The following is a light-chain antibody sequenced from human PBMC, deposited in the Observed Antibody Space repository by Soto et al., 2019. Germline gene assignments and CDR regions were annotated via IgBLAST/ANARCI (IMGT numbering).Light chain of an antibody. J-gene: IGLJ3*02. CDR1: SSDIGAYNY. V-gene: IGLV2-14*01. Sequence: QSVLTQPASVSGSPGQSITISCTGSSSDIGAYNYVSWYQQLPGKAPKLMIYDVTNRPSGLSNRFSGSKSGSTASLTISGLQAEDEADYYCSSYTSSRIRVFGGGTKVTVL. CDR2: DVT. CDR3: SSYTSSRIRV.